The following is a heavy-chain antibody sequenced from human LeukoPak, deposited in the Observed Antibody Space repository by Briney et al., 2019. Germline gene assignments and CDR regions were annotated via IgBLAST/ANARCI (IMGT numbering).Heavy chain of an antibody. CDR2: INHSGST. CDR3: AGGYSYGYDY. V-gene: IGHV4-39*07. CDR1: GGSISSSSYY. D-gene: IGHD5-18*01. J-gene: IGHJ4*02. Sequence: SETLSLTCTVSGGSISSSSYYWSWIRQPPGKGLEWIGEINHSGSTYYNPSLKSRVTISVDTSKNQFSLKLSSVTAADTAVYYCAGGYSYGYDYWGQGTLVTVSS.